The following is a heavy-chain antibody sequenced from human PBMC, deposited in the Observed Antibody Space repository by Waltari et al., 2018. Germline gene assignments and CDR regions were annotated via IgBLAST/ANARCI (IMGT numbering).Heavy chain of an antibody. CDR2: IFSNDEK. D-gene: IGHD3-22*01. CDR3: ARIFYYDSSGYSLYYFDY. J-gene: IGHJ4*02. CDR1: GFSLSNARMG. Sequence: QVTLKESGPVLVKPTETLTLTCTVSGFSLSNARMGVSWIRQPPGKALEWLAHIFSNDEKSYSTSLKSRLTISKDTTKSQVVLTMTNMDPVDTATYYCARIFYYDSSGYSLYYFDYWGQGTLVTVSS. V-gene: IGHV2-26*01.